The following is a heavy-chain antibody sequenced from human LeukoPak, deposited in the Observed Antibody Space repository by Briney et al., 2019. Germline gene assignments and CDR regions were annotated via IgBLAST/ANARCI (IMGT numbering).Heavy chain of an antibody. CDR1: GFIFSSYG. V-gene: IGHV3-33*01. CDR3: ARGELDGMDV. J-gene: IGHJ6*02. Sequence: GRSLRLSCTASGFIFSSYGMHWVRKAPGKGLEWVAVIWYDGSNEYYADSVKGRFTISRDNSKKTLYLQMSSLRAEDTSVYYCARGELDGMDVWGQGTTVTVSS. D-gene: IGHD3-3*02. CDR2: IWYDGSNE.